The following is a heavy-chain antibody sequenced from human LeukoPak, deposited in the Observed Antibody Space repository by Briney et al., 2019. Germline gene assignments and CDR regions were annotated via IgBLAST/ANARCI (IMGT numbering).Heavy chain of an antibody. J-gene: IGHJ3*02. V-gene: IGHV3-53*04. D-gene: IGHD3-22*01. CDR1: GFTVSSNY. CDR3: AREYYYDSSPAFDI. CDR2: IYSGGST. Sequence: PGGSLRLSCAASGFTVSSNYMSWVRQAPGKGLEWVSVIYSGGSTYYADYVRGRFTISRHNSKNTLYLQMSSLRAEDTAVYYCAREYYYDSSPAFDIWGQGTMVTVSS.